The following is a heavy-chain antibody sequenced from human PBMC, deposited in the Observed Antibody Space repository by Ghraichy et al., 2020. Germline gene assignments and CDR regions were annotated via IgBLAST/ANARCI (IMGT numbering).Heavy chain of an antibody. V-gene: IGHV4-38-2*01. D-gene: IGHD2-2*01. J-gene: IGHJ6*03. CDR3: ASLLYCSSTSCQYYYYMDV. CDR2: IYHSGST. Sequence: GSLRLSCAVSGYSISSGYHWGWIRQPPGKGLEWIGSIYHSGSTYYNPSLKSRVTISVDTSKNQFSLKLSSVTAADTAVYYCASLLYCSSTSCQYYYYMDVWGKGTTVTVSS. CDR1: GYSISSGYH.